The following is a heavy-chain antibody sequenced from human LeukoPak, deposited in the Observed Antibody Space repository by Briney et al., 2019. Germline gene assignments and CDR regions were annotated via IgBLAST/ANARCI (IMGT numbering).Heavy chain of an antibody. J-gene: IGHJ3*02. D-gene: IGHD5-18*01. CDR3: ARVMGDTAMVRASSAFDI. CDR2: INPNSGGT. Sequence: GASVKVSCKASGYTFTGYYMHWVRQAPGQGLEWMGWINPNSGGTNYAQKFQGRVTMTRDTSISTAYMELSRLRSDETAVYYCARVMGDTAMVRASSAFDIWGQGTMVTVSS. CDR1: GYTFTGYY. V-gene: IGHV1-2*02.